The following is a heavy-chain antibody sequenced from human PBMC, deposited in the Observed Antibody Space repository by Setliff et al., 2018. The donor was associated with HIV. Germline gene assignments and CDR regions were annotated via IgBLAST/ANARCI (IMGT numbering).Heavy chain of an antibody. CDR2: AHHSGTT. CDR1: GGSITDFY. D-gene: IGHD5-18*01. Sequence: SETLSLTCAVSGGSITDFYWNWIRQPPGKGLEWIGFAHHSGTTSYNPSLQSRVIIAVDTSRNEFSLRVNSVTAADTAVYYCRGVDTAMVRFFDYWGQGTLVTVSS. CDR3: RGVDTAMVRFFDY. J-gene: IGHJ4*02. V-gene: IGHV4-59*08.